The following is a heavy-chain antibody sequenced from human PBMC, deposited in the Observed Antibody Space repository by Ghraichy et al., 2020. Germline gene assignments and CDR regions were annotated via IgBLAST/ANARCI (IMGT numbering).Heavy chain of an antibody. Sequence: AGSLRLSCAASGFTVSSNYMSWVRQAPGKGLEWVSVIYSGGSTYYADSVKGRFTISRDNSKNTLYLQMNSLRAEDTAVYYCARVYGSGSYYNGKGWFDPWGQGTLVTVSS. V-gene: IGHV3-53*01. CDR2: IYSGGST. D-gene: IGHD3-10*01. J-gene: IGHJ5*02. CDR3: ARVYGSGSYYNGKGWFDP. CDR1: GFTVSSNY.